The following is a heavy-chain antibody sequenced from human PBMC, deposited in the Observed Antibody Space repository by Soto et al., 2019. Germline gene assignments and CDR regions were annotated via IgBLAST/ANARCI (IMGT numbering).Heavy chain of an antibody. J-gene: IGHJ6*02. Sequence: QVQLQQWGAGLLKPSETLSLTCGVYGGSLSGFHWNWIHQPPGKGLEWIGEINQSGTTNYNSSLKSRLTISVDTSKNQFSLNLTSVTAADTSVYYCARGRRVRGVTIRYDGMGVWGQGTTVTVSS. V-gene: IGHV4-34*01. CDR1: GGSLSGFH. CDR3: ARGRRVRGVTIRYDGMGV. D-gene: IGHD3-10*01. CDR2: INQSGTT.